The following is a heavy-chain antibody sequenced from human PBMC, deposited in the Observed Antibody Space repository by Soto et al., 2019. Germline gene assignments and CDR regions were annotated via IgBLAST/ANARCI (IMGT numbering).Heavy chain of an antibody. CDR3: AKDPASSMTARKYFDY. J-gene: IGHJ4*02. CDR2: ISGSGGST. V-gene: IGHV3-23*01. Sequence: GGSLRLSCAASGFAFSDYAMSWVRQAPGGGLEWVPSISGSGGSTYYADSVKGRFNISRDKSKNTLYLQMNSLRAEDTAVYYCAKDPASSMTARKYFDYWGQGTQVTVSS. D-gene: IGHD6-6*01. CDR1: GFAFSDYA.